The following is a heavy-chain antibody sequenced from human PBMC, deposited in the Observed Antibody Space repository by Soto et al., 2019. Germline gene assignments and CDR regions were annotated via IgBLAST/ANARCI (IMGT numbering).Heavy chain of an antibody. J-gene: IGHJ5*02. V-gene: IGHV1-18*01. CDR3: ARANYDILTGYYRKPGNWFDP. CDR1: GYTFTSYG. D-gene: IGHD3-9*01. Sequence: ASVKVSCKASGYTFTSYGISWVRQAPGQGLLWMGWISAYNGNTNYAQKLQGRVTMTTDTSTSTAYMELRSLRSDDTAVYYCARANYDILTGYYRKPGNWFDPWGQGTLVTVSS. CDR2: ISAYNGNT.